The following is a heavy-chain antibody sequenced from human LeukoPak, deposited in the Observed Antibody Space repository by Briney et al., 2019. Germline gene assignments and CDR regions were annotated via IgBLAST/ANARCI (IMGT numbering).Heavy chain of an antibody. D-gene: IGHD3-3*01. CDR3: ASGPKLRFLEKAFDI. CDR1: GFTFTKYW. CDR2: ISYDGSNK. Sequence: GDSLRLSCAASGFTFTKYWMTWVRQAPGKGLEWVAVISYDGSNKYYADSVKGRFTISRDNSKNTLYLQMNSLRAEDTAVYYCASGPKLRFLEKAFDIWGQGTMVTVSS. V-gene: IGHV3-30-3*01. J-gene: IGHJ3*02.